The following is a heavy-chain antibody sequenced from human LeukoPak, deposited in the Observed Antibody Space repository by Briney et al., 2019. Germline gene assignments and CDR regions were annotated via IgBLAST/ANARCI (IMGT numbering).Heavy chain of an antibody. CDR1: GGSFSGYY. V-gene: IGHV4-34*01. D-gene: IGHD6-19*01. CDR3: ARFYNGYSSGWVDY. Sequence: PSETLSLTCAVYGGSFSGYYWSWIRQPPGKGLEWIGEINHSGSTNYNPSLKSRVTISVDTSKNQFSLKLSSVTAADTAVYYCARFYNGYSSGWVDYWGQGTLVTVSS. J-gene: IGHJ4*02. CDR2: INHSGST.